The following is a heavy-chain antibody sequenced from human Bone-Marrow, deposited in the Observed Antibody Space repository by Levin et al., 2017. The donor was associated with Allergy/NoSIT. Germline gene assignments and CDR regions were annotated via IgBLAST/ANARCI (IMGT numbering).Heavy chain of an antibody. D-gene: IGHD6-25*01. CDR1: GFTITNYA. V-gene: IGHV3-33*01. CDR3: ARGRSGGHYYYGMDV. J-gene: IGHJ6*02. CDR2: TWYDGSHQ. Sequence: GGSLRLSCVVSGFTITNYAIHWVRQAPGKGLEWVAVTWYDGSHQYYAGSVKGRFTISRDTSQNTLYLEMTSLRAEDTAVYYCARGRSGGHYYYGMDVWGQGTTVTVSS.